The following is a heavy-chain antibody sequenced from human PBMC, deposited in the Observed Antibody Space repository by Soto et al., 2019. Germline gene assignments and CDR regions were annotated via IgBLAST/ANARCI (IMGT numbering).Heavy chain of an antibody. CDR3: ARGTYYYDSSGYYFYRGLESFDP. Sequence: SETLSLTCAVYGGSFSGYYWSWIRQPPGKGLEWIGEINHSGSTNYNPSLKSRVTISVDTSKNQFSLKLSSVTAADTAVCYCARGTYYYDSSGYYFYRGLESFDPWGQGTLVTVSS. CDR2: INHSGST. CDR1: GGSFSGYY. V-gene: IGHV4-34*01. D-gene: IGHD3-22*01. J-gene: IGHJ5*02.